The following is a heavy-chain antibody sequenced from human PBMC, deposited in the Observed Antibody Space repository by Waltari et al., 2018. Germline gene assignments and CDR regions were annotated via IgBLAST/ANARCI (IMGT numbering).Heavy chain of an antibody. D-gene: IGHD5-18*01. J-gene: IGHJ6*03. CDR1: GFTFSSYG. V-gene: IGHV3-30*02. CDR3: AKDRDTARYYYYYMDV. CDR2: IRYDGSNK. Sequence: QVQLVESGGGVVQPGGSLRISCAASGFTFSSYGMHWLRPAPGKGLEWVAFIRYDGSNKYYADSVKGRFTISRDNSKNTLYLQMNSLRAEDTAVYYCAKDRDTARYYYYYMDVWGKGTTVTISS.